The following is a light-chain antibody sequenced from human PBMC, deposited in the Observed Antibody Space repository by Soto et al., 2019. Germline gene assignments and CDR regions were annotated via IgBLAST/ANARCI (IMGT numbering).Light chain of an antibody. CDR2: DAS. CDR3: QQYIRRPLS. Sequence: EILMTQSPATLSLSPGEGVTLSCRGAQDVTNIVAWYQQKSSQAPRLLIYDASARASGVSARFSGSGSGTDFTLTISGLQAEDFAVYFCQQYIRRPLSFGQGTRLEI. CDR1: QDVTNI. V-gene: IGKV3-15*01. J-gene: IGKJ5*01.